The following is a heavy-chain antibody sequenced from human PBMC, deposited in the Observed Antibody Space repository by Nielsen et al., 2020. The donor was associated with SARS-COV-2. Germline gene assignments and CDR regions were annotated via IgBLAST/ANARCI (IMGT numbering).Heavy chain of an antibody. D-gene: IGHD3-3*01. CDR1: GSSLSTYY. V-gene: IGHV4-59*08. Sequence: SETLSLTCTVSGSSLSTYYWSWIRQPPGKGLEWIGYIYYSGSTNYNPSLKSRLTISVDTSRNQFSLNLRSVTAADTAVYYCARSAAYYDFWSGYSLDSWGQGTPVTVSS. J-gene: IGHJ4*02. CDR2: IYYSGST. CDR3: ARSAAYYDFWSGYSLDS.